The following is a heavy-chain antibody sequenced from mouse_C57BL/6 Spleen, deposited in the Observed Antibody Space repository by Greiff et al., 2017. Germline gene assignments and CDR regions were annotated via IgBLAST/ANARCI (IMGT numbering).Heavy chain of an antibody. V-gene: IGHV1-55*01. CDR1: GYTFTSYW. Sequence: QVQLQQPGAELVKPGASVKMSCKASGYTFTSYWITWVKQRPGQGLEWIGDIYPGSGSTNYNEKFKSKATLTVDTSSSTAYMQLSSLTSEDSAVYYCARLLYGNFPWFAYWGQGTLVTVSA. CDR3: ARLLYGNFPWFAY. D-gene: IGHD2-1*01. J-gene: IGHJ3*01. CDR2: IYPGSGST.